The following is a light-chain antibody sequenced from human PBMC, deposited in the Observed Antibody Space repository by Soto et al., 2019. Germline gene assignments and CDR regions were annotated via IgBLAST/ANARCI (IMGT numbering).Light chain of an antibody. CDR3: QHYGSSPPDT. J-gene: IGKJ2*01. Sequence: EIVLTQSPGTLSLSLGERATLSCRASQSVSGTYSAWYQQKPGQAPRLLIYGTSNRAAGIPDRFSGSGSGTDFSLTISRREPEDFAVYYCQHYGSSPPDTFGQGTKLEIK. CDR1: QSVSGTY. CDR2: GTS. V-gene: IGKV3-20*01.